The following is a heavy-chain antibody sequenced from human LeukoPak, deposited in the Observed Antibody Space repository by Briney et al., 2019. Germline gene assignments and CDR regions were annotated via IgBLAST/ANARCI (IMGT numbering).Heavy chain of an antibody. J-gene: IGHJ4*02. CDR3: AKDHEGSWKGVDY. V-gene: IGHV3-30*18. CDR2: ISYDGSNK. D-gene: IGHD3-10*01. Sequence: GGSLRLSRAASGFTFSSYGMHWVRQAPGKGLEWVAVISYDGSNKYYADSVKGRFTISRDNSKNTLYLQMNSLRAEDTAVYYCAKDHEGSWKGVDYWGQGTLVTVSS. CDR1: GFTFSSYG.